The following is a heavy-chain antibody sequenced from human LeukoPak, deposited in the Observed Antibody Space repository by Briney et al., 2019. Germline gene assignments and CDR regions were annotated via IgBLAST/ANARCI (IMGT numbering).Heavy chain of an antibody. CDR1: GFTFSSYW. J-gene: IGHJ4*02. Sequence: GGSLRLSCAASGFTFSSYWMSWVRQAPGKGLEWVANIKQDGSEKYYVDSVKGRFTISRDNAKNSLYLQMNSLRAEDTAVYYCARGSHYYGSGTLRYWGQGTLVTVSS. CDR2: IKQDGSEK. D-gene: IGHD3-10*01. V-gene: IGHV3-7*01. CDR3: ARGSHYYGSGTLRY.